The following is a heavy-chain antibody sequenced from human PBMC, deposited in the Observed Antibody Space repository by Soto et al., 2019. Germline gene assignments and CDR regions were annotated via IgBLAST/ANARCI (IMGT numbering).Heavy chain of an antibody. CDR1: GFSLTTRGMG. J-gene: IGHJ4*02. Sequence: QITLKESGPALVKPTQTLTLTCTFSGFSLTTRGMGVGWIRQPPGKALECLALIYWDDDKRYNPSLRSKLTITKDTSKNRVVLTMTNVDPVDTATYYCAHDDYYGSGSQTFYFAYWGQGSLVTVSS. V-gene: IGHV2-5*02. CDR3: AHDDYYGSGSQTFYFAY. CDR2: IYWDDDK. D-gene: IGHD3-10*01.